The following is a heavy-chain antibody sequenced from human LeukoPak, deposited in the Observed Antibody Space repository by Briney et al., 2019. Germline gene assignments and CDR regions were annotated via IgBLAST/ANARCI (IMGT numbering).Heavy chain of an antibody. CDR2: ISAYNGNT. CDR1: GYTFTSYG. Sequence: ASVKVSCKASGYTFTSYGISWVRQAPGQGLEWMGWISAYNGNTNYAQKLQGRVTMTTDTSTSTAYMELRSLRSDDTAVYYCARWLWVLDTMETGDYWGQGTLVTVSS. J-gene: IGHJ4*02. D-gene: IGHD5-18*01. V-gene: IGHV1-18*01. CDR3: ARWLWVLDTMETGDY.